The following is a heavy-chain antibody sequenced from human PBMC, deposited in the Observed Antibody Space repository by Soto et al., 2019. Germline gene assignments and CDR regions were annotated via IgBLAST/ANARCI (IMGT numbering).Heavy chain of an antibody. J-gene: IGHJ4*02. Sequence: GESLKISCAASGFTFSSYGMHWVRQAPGKGLEWVAVISYDGSNKYYADSVKGRFTISRDNSKNTLYLQMNSLRAEDTAVYYCATQPAYCSGGSCYLDYFDYWGQGTLVTVSS. CDR1: GFTFSSYG. CDR2: ISYDGSNK. V-gene: IGHV3-30*03. D-gene: IGHD2-15*01. CDR3: ATQPAYCSGGSCYLDYFDY.